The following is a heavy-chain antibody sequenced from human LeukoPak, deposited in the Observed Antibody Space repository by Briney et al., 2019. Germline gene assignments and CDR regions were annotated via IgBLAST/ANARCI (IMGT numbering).Heavy chain of an antibody. D-gene: IGHD2-2*01. CDR3: ARHGRITSSASYFDY. CDR1: GYSFTSYW. J-gene: IGHJ4*02. Sequence: GESLKISCKGSGYSFTSYWIGWVRQMPGKGLEWMGIIYPGDSTTRYSPSFQGQVTISADKSISTAYLQWSSLKASDTAMYYCARHGRITSSASYFDYWGQGTLVTVSS. V-gene: IGHV5-51*01. CDR2: IYPGDSTT.